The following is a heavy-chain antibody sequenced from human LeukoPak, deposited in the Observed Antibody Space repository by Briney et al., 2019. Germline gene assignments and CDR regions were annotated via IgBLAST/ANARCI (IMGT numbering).Heavy chain of an antibody. CDR3: AKERYSSGGNGFDP. D-gene: IGHD6-19*01. Sequence: GGSLRLSCAASGFTLSSYAMSWVRQAPGKGLEWVSAIRGSGGSTYYADSVKGRFTISRDNSKNTLYLQMNSLRAEDTAVYYCAKERYSSGGNGFDPWGQGTLVTVSS. J-gene: IGHJ5*02. V-gene: IGHV3-23*01. CDR1: GFTLSSYA. CDR2: IRGSGGST.